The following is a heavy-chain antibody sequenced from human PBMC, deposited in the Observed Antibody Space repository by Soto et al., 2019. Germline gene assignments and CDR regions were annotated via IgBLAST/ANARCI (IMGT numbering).Heavy chain of an antibody. D-gene: IGHD3-16*01. CDR1: GFTFSSYA. Sequence: GGSLRLSCAASGFTFSSYAMSWVRQAPGKGLEWVSAISGSGGSTYYADSVKGRFTISRDNSKNTLYLQMNSLRSEDTAVYYCAKVELKHLGELFSYWGQGTLVTVSS. CDR2: ISGSGGST. CDR3: AKVELKHLGELFSY. J-gene: IGHJ4*02. V-gene: IGHV3-23*01.